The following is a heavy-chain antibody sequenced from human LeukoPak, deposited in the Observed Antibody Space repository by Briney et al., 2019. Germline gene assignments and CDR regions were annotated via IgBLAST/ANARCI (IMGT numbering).Heavy chain of an antibody. CDR3: ARAVAGTRFDP. J-gene: IGHJ5*02. V-gene: IGHV3-7*01. Sequence: GGSLRLSCAASGFTFSSYWMNWVRQAPGKGLEWVANIKQDGSEKYYVDSVKGRFTISRDNAKNSLYLQKNSLRAEDTAVYYCARAVAGTRFDPWGQGTLVTVSS. CDR1: GFTFSSYW. CDR2: IKQDGSEK. D-gene: IGHD6-19*01.